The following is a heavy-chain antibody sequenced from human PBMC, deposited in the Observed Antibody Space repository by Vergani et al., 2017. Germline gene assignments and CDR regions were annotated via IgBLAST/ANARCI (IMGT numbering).Heavy chain of an antibody. V-gene: IGHV3-48*01. CDR2: VSTGTKRQ. CDR1: GFDFSSYI. CDR3: AREYSSTSGRAFDF. Sequence: QLVESGGGWVQPGGSLRLSCVVSGFDFSSYIMNWVRQAPGKGLEWVSFVSTGTKRQSYEESGKGRFTISRDSAKNSLYLQMDSLRAEDTAVYYCAREYSSTSGRAFDFWGQGTKVTVSS. D-gene: IGHD2-2*01. J-gene: IGHJ3*01.